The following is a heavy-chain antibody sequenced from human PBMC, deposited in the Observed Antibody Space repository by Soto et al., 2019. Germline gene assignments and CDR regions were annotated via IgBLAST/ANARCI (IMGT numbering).Heavy chain of an antibody. Sequence: PGGSLRLSCAASGFTFSSYWMHWVRQAPGKGLVWVSRINSDGSSTSYADSVKGRFTISRDNAKNTLYLQMNSLRAEDTAVYYCARVDSSGYYLPIDYWGQGTLVTVSS. CDR3: ARVDSSGYYLPIDY. J-gene: IGHJ4*02. CDR1: GFTFSSYW. CDR2: INSDGSST. D-gene: IGHD3-22*01. V-gene: IGHV3-74*01.